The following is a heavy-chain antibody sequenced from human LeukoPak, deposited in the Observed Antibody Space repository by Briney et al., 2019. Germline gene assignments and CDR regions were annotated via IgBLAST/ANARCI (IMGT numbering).Heavy chain of an antibody. CDR3: ARGIYGDH. CDR1: GLTFSSYT. V-gene: IGHV3-48*01. J-gene: IGHJ4*02. CDR2: ISSSSSTI. Sequence: GGSLRFSLAASGLTFSSYTLNWVGKAPGKGLEWVSYISSSSSTIYHADSVKGRFTISRDNAKNSLYLQMNSLRAEDTAVYYCARGIYGDHWGQGTLVTVSS. D-gene: IGHD4-17*01.